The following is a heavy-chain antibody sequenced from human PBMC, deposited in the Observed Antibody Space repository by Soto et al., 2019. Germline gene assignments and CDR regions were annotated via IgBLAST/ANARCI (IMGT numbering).Heavy chain of an antibody. J-gene: IGHJ6*02. CDR1: GFTFSTYA. CDR3: ARGGVRDPNPYSNRFDYYYGMDV. Sequence: GGSLSLSCAASGFTFSTYAMTWVRQAPGKGLEWVSIISSSGDATYYVDSVKGRFTISRDNSKNTLYLQMNSLRAEDTAVYYCARGGVRDPNPYSNRFDYYYGMDVWGQGTTVTVSS. D-gene: IGHD4-4*01. CDR2: ISSSGDAT. V-gene: IGHV3-23*01.